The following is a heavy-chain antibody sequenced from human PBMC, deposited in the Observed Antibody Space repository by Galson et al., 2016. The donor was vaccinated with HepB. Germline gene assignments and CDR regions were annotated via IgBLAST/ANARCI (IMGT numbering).Heavy chain of an antibody. J-gene: IGHJ4*02. Sequence: SLRLSCAVSGFTLSTYSTNWVRQAPGKGLERIAYIRSRSNDRAIFYAGSVKGRFTISGDNAESMYLQMNSLRDEDTAVYYCVRDHDWGFDYWGQGALVTVSS. CDR3: VRDHDWGFDY. V-gene: IGHV3-48*02. D-gene: IGHD7-27*01. CDR1: GFTLSTYS. CDR2: IRSRSNDRAI.